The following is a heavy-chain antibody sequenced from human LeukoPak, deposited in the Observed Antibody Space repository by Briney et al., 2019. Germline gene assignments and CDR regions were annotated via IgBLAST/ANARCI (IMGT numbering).Heavy chain of an antibody. CDR3: ARAETYYDSSGYYFDY. V-gene: IGHV4-59*01. J-gene: IGHJ4*02. CDR2: IYYSGST. Sequence: SATLSLTCADSGGSISIYYGRWSRQPPGKGLEWIGYIYYSGSTNYNPSLKSRVTISVDTSKNQFSLKLSSVTAADTAVYYCARAETYYDSSGYYFDYWGQGTLVTVSS. D-gene: IGHD3-22*01. CDR1: GGSISIYY.